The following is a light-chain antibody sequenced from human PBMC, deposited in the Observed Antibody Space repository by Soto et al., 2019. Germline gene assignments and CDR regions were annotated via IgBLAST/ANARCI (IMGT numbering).Light chain of an antibody. J-gene: IGKJ4*01. Sequence: EIVLTQSPATLSLSPGERATLSCRASQSVSSYLAWFQQKPGQAPRLLIYDAFNRATGIPARFSGSGSGTDFTLTISSLEPEDFAVYYCQQRSNWRRTFGGGTKVDIK. CDR2: DAF. CDR1: QSVSSY. CDR3: QQRSNWRRT. V-gene: IGKV3-11*01.